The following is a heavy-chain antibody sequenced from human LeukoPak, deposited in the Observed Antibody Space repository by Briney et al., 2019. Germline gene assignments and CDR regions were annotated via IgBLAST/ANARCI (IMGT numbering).Heavy chain of an antibody. CDR2: ISFDGSDQ. V-gene: IGHV3-30*03. Sequence: GGSLRLSCAASGFTFSNYAMHWVRQAPGKGLEWVAVISFDGSDQYYADSVRGRFTISRDNSKNTLYLQMNSLRVEDTAVYFCARVHGAYPFDYWGQGTLVTVSS. J-gene: IGHJ4*02. D-gene: IGHD4/OR15-4a*01. CDR1: GFTFSNYA. CDR3: ARVHGAYPFDY.